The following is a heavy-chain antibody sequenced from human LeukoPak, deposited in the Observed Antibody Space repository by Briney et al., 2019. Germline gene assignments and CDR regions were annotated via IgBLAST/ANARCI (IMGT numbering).Heavy chain of an antibody. CDR2: ISSSGSTI. CDR1: GFTFSSYS. Sequence: GGSLRLSCAASGFTFSSYSMNWVRQAPGKGLEWVSYISSSGSTIYYADSVKGRFTISRDNAKNSLYLQMNSLRAEDTAVYYCARVPHYYFGYGYFDSWGQGTLVTVSP. V-gene: IGHV3-48*01. J-gene: IGHJ4*02. CDR3: ARVPHYYFGYGYFDS. D-gene: IGHD3-10*01.